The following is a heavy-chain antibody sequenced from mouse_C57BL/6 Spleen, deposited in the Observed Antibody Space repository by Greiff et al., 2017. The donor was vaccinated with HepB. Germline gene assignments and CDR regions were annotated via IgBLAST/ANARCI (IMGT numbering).Heavy chain of an antibody. Sequence: QVQLQQPGAELVRPGSSVKLSCKASGYTFTSYWMDWVKQRPGQGLEWIGNIYPSDSETHYNQKFKDKATLTVDKSSSTAYMQLSSLTSEDSAVYYCAQTAQASNFDYWGQGTTLTVSS. CDR1: GYTFTSYW. D-gene: IGHD3-2*02. CDR3: AQTAQASNFDY. J-gene: IGHJ2*01. V-gene: IGHV1-61*01. CDR2: IYPSDSET.